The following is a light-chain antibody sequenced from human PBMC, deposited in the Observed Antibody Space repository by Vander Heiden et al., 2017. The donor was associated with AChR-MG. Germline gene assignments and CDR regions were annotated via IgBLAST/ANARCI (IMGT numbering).Light chain of an antibody. Sequence: DIVMTQSPATLSVSPGERATLSCRASQRVSSNLAWYQQKPGQAPRLLIYGASTRATGIPARFSGSGSWTEFTLTISSLQSEDFAVYYCQQYNNWPRTFGQGTKVEIK. CDR1: QRVSSN. CDR3: QQYNNWPRT. CDR2: GAS. J-gene: IGKJ1*01. V-gene: IGKV3-15*01.